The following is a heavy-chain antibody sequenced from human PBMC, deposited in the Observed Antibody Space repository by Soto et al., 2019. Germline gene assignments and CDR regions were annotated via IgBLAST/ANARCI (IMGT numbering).Heavy chain of an antibody. Sequence: SETLSLTCSVSGGSISSADYYWSWIRQPPGKGLEWIGYFHSSGATYKDPSLKSRVTISVDTSKNQFSLKLSSVTAADTAVYYCAGDLITMVRGVINNYYYYGMDVWGQGTTVTVSS. D-gene: IGHD3-10*01. J-gene: IGHJ6*02. V-gene: IGHV4-30-4*01. CDR2: FHSSGAT. CDR1: GGSISSADYY. CDR3: AGDLITMVRGVINNYYYYGMDV.